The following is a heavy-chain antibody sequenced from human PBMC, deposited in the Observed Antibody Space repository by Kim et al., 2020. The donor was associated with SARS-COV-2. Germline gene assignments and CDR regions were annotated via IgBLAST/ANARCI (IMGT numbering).Heavy chain of an antibody. CDR2: ISGSGNSP. V-gene: IGHV3-23*01. Sequence: GGSLRLSCAASGFTFSNHAMSWVRQAPGKGLEWVSDISGSGNSPYYADSVKGRFTISRDNSKNTLDLQMNSLRAEDTAVYYCAKLVGLRPREGFDYWGQGTLVTVSS. CDR1: GFTFSNHA. D-gene: IGHD1-26*01. CDR3: AKLVGLRPREGFDY. J-gene: IGHJ4*02.